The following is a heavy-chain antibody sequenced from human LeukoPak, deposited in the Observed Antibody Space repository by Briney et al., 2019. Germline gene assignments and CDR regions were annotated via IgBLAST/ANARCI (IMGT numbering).Heavy chain of an antibody. J-gene: IGHJ4*02. CDR1: GFTFSSYA. D-gene: IGHD1-7*01. V-gene: IGHV3-23*01. CDR3: AKSRRGNYTPSRDF. Sequence: GGSLRLSCAASGFTFSSYAMNWVRQAPGKGLEWVSSISGSGDTTFYADSVKGRFTISRDNSKNTLYLQMNSLRAGDTAIYYCAKSRRGNYTPSRDFLGQGTLVTVSS. CDR2: ISGSGDTT.